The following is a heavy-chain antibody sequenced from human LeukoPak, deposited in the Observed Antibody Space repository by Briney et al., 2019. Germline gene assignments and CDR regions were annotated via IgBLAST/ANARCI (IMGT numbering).Heavy chain of an antibody. Sequence: GRSLRLSCAASGFTFSSYGMHWVRQAPGKGLEWVAVISYDGSNKYYADSVKGRFTISRGNSMNTLYLQMNSLRGEDTAVYYCAQAWRWLQLNYWGQGTLVTVSS. V-gene: IGHV3-30*18. CDR3: AQAWRWLQLNY. J-gene: IGHJ4*02. D-gene: IGHD5-24*01. CDR1: GFTFSSYG. CDR2: ISYDGSNK.